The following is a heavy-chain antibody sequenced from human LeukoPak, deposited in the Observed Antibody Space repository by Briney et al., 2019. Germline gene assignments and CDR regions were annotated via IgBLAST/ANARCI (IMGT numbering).Heavy chain of an antibody. V-gene: IGHV4-34*01. D-gene: IGHD3-10*01. Sequence: PSETLSLTCAVYGGSFSGYYWSWIPQPPGKGLEWIGEINHSGSTYYNPSLKSRVTISVDTSKNQFSLNLSSVTAADTAVYYCARGDITMVRGVRDNWFDPWGQGTLVTVSS. J-gene: IGHJ5*02. CDR1: GGSFSGYY. CDR2: INHSGST. CDR3: ARGDITMVRGVRDNWFDP.